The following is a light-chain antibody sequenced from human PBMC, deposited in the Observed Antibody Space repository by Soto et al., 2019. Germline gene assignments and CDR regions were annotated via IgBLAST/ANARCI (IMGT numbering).Light chain of an antibody. CDR3: AAWDDSLSGPV. V-gene: IGLV1-47*01. CDR2: RND. CDR1: KSNIRSNY. Sequence: QSVLTQTPSASGTPGQRVTISCSGSKSNIRSNYVYWYQQLPGTAPKLLIYRNDQRPSGVPDRFSGSKSGTSASLAISGLRPEDEADYYCAAWDDSLSGPVFGGGTKLTVL. J-gene: IGLJ3*02.